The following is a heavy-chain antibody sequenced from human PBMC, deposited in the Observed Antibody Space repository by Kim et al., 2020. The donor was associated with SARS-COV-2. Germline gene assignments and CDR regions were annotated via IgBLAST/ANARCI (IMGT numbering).Heavy chain of an antibody. CDR1: GYTFTSYA. V-gene: IGHV7-4-1*02. D-gene: IGHD2-2*01. Sequence: ASVKVSCKASGYTFTSYAMNWVRQAPGQGLEWMGWINTNTGNPTYAQGFTGRFVFSLDTSVSTAYLQISSLKAKDTAVYYCAREGSYCSSTSCHGNKFDYWGQGTLVTVSS. CDR2: INTNTGNP. J-gene: IGHJ4*02. CDR3: AREGSYCSSTSCHGNKFDY.